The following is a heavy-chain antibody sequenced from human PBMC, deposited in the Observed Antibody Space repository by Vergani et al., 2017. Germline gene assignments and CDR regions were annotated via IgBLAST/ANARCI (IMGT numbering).Heavy chain of an antibody. CDR3: ANSDDRGGDDAFDI. CDR2: ISYDGSNK. J-gene: IGHJ3*02. D-gene: IGHD3-22*01. CDR1: GFTFSSYG. V-gene: IGHV3-30*18. Sequence: QVQLVESGGGVVQPGRSLRLSCAASGFTFSSYGMHWVRQAPGKGLEWVAVISYDGSNKYYADSVKGRFTISRDKSKNPLYLQMNSLRAEDTAVYYCANSDDRGGDDAFDIWGQGTMVTVSS.